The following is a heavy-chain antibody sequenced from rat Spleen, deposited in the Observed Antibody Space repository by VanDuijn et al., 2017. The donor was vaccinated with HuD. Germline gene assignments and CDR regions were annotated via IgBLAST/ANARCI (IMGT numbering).Heavy chain of an antibody. V-gene: IGHV2-15*01. J-gene: IGHJ2*01. Sequence: VQLKESGPGLVQPSRTLSLTCTVSGFSLTSYGVSWVRQPPGKGLEWIAAIWSGGRTYYNSALKSRLSISRDTSNSQVLLKMNSLQTEATTTYYCARGGRTEGPGYFDYWGQGVMVTVSS. CDR3: ARGGRTEGPGYFDY. CDR1: GFSLTSYG. D-gene: IGHD1-11*01. CDR2: IWSGGRT.